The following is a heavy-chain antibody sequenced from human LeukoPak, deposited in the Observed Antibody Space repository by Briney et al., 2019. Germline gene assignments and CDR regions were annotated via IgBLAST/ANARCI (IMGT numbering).Heavy chain of an antibody. CDR1: GFTFSSYG. Sequence: GRSLRLSCAASGFTFSSYGMHWVRQAPGKGLEWVSSISSSSSYIYYADSVKGRFTISRDNAKNSLYLQMNSLRAEDTAVYYCARVGVAVAGRAFDIWGQGTMVTVSS. V-gene: IGHV3-21*01. CDR2: ISSSSSYI. J-gene: IGHJ3*02. D-gene: IGHD6-19*01. CDR3: ARVGVAVAGRAFDI.